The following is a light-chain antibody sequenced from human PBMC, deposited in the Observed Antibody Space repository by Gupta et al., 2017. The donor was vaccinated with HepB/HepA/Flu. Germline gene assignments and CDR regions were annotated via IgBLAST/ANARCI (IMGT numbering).Light chain of an antibody. CDR1: QSVSSN. V-gene: IGKV3-15*01. J-gene: IGKJ5*01. Sequence: EIVMTQSPATLSVSPGERAPLSCRASQSVSSNSAWYQQKPGQAPRLLIYATSTRATGIPARFSGSGSGTEFTLTISSLQSEDFAVYFCQQYHNWPPLFGQGTRLEIK. CDR3: QQYHNWPPL. CDR2: ATS.